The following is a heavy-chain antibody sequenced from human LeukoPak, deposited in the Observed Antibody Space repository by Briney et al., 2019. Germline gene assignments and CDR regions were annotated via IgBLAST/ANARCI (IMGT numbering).Heavy chain of an antibody. Sequence: GRSLRLSCAASGFTFSSYGMHWVRQAPGKGLEWVAVISYDGSNKYYADSVKGRFTISRDNSKNTLYLQMNSLRAEDTAVYYCAKGDYFAYWGQGTLVTVSS. CDR1: GFTFSSYG. J-gene: IGHJ4*02. CDR3: AKGDYFAY. V-gene: IGHV3-30*18. CDR2: ISYDGSNK.